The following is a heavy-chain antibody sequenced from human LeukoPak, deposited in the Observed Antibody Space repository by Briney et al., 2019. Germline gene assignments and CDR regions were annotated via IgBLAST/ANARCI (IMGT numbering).Heavy chain of an antibody. J-gene: IGHJ3*02. D-gene: IGHD5-24*01. CDR2: IIPIFGIA. CDR3: ARATGAFDI. V-gene: IGHV1-69*04. CDR1: GGTFISYA. Sequence: GASVKVSCKASGGTFISYAISWVRQAPGQGLEWMGRIIPIFGIANYAQKFQGRVTITAYKSTSTAYMELSSLRSEDTAVYYCARATGAFDIWGQGTMVTVSS.